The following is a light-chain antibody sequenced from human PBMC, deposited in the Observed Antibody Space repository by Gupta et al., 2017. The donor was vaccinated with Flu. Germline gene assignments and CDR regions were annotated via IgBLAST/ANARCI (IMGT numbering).Light chain of an antibody. CDR1: KLGDKY. J-gene: IGLJ1*01. CDR3: QAWDSSTAGV. CDR2: QDT. V-gene: IGLV3-1*01. Sequence: SYELSQPPSVSVSPGQTPSITCSGDKLGDKYACWYQQKPGQSPVLVIYQDTKRPSGIPERFSGSNSGNTATLTISGTQAMDEADYYCQAWDSSTAGVFGAGTKVTVL.